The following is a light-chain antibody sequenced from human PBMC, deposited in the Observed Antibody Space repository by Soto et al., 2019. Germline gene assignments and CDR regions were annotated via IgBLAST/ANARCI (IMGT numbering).Light chain of an antibody. CDR1: GRDIGAYNY. Sequence: QSVLTQPVSVSGSPGQSITISCTGSGRDIGAYNYVSWYQQHPGKAPKLIIYGVKNRPSGVSNRFSASKSAFTASLTISGLQAEDEADYYCSSYTTSYFYVFGPGTKVTVL. CDR2: GVK. V-gene: IGLV2-14*01. CDR3: SSYTTSYFYV. J-gene: IGLJ1*01.